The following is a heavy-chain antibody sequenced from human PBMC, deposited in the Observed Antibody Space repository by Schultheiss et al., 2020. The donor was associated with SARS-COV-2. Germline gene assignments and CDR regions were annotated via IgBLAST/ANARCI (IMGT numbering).Heavy chain of an antibody. D-gene: IGHD3-22*01. V-gene: IGHV3-23*01. CDR2: ISGSGGST. J-gene: IGHJ3*02. CDR1: GFTFSSYA. CDR3: ARGPYYYDSSRDAFDI. Sequence: GGSLRLSCAASGFTFSSYAMSWVRQAPGKGLEWVSAISGSGGSTYYTDSVKGRFTISRDNSKNTLYLQMNSLRAEDTAVYYCARGPYYYDSSRDAFDIWGQGTMVTVSS.